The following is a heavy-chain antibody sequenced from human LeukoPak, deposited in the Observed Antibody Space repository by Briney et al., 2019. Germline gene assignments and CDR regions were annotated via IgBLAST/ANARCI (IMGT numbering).Heavy chain of an antibody. CDR2: ISSSSSYI. J-gene: IGHJ5*02. D-gene: IGHD6-19*01. Sequence: GGSLRLSCAASGFTFSSYSMNWVRQAPGKGLEWVSSISSSSSYIYYADSVKGRFTISRDNAKNSLYLQMNSLRAEDTAVYYCARESSGWAQGGDHWGQGTLVTVSS. CDR1: GFTFSSYS. V-gene: IGHV3-21*01. CDR3: ARESSGWAQGGDH.